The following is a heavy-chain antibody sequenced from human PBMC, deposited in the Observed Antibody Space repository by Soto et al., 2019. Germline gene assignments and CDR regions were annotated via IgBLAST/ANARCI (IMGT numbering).Heavy chain of an antibody. V-gene: IGHV4-31*03. CDR2: IYYSGST. Sequence: SETLSLTCTVSGGSISSGGYYWSWIRQHPGKGLEWIGYIYYSGSTYYNPSLKSRVTISVDTSKNQFSLKLSSVTAADTAVYYCARDRRNYYGMYVWGQGTXVPVSS. CDR1: GGSISSGGYY. J-gene: IGHJ6*02. CDR3: ARDRRNYYGMYV.